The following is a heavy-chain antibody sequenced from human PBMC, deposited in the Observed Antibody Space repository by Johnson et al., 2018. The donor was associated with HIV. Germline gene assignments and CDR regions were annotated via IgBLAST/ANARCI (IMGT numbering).Heavy chain of an antibody. CDR2: ISGSGGST. D-gene: IGHD1-1*01. CDR1: GFTVSSNY. CDR3: AKDRTSAQSAFDI. Sequence: VQLVESGGGLVQPGGSRRLSCAASGFTVSSNYMSWVRQAPGKGLEWVSGISGSGGSTYYADSVKGRFTISRDNSKNTLYLQMNSLRAEDTAVYYCAKDRTSAQSAFDIWGQGTMVTVSS. J-gene: IGHJ3*02. V-gene: IGHV3-23*04.